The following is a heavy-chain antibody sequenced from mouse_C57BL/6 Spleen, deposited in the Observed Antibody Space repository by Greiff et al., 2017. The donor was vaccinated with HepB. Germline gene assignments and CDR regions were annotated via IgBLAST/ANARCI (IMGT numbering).Heavy chain of an antibody. CDR2: ISNLAYSI. V-gene: IGHV5-15*01. CDR1: GFTFSDYG. D-gene: IGHD2-3*01. CDR3: ARLNDTAWFAY. Sequence: DVMLVESGGGLVQPVGSLKLSCAASGFTFSDYGMAWVRQAPRKGPEGVAFISNLAYSIYYADTVTGLFTISRENAKTTLYLEMISRRSEDTAMYYCARLNDTAWFAYWGQGTLVTVSA. J-gene: IGHJ3*01.